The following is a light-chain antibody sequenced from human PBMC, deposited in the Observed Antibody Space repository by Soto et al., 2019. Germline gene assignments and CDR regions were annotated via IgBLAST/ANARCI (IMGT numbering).Light chain of an antibody. J-gene: IGLJ1*01. Sequence: QSALTQPPSASGSPGQSVAISCTGTSSDAGGYNYVSWYQQHPGKAPKLMIYEVNKRPSGVPDRFSGSKSGNTASLTVSGLQAEDEADDYCSSYAGSSHVFGTGTKVTGL. V-gene: IGLV2-8*01. CDR2: EVN. CDR3: SSYAGSSHV. CDR1: SSDAGGYNY.